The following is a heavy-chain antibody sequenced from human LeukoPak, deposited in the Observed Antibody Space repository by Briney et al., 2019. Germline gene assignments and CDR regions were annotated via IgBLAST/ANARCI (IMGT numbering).Heavy chain of an antibody. CDR2: ISGSGGST. J-gene: IGHJ3*02. Sequence: PGGSLRLSCAASGFTFSSYAMSWVRQAPGKGLEWVSAISGSGGSTYYADSVKGRFTISRDNSKNTLYLQMNSLRAEDTAVYYCAKMSFTYCGGDCHLGNAFDIWGQGTMVTVSS. CDR1: GFTFSSYA. V-gene: IGHV3-23*01. CDR3: AKMSFTYCGGDCHLGNAFDI. D-gene: IGHD2-21*02.